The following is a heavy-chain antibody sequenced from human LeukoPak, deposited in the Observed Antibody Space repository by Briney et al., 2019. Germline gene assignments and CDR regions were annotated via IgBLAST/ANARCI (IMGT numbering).Heavy chain of an antibody. J-gene: IGHJ4*02. CDR1: GFTFSSYA. CDR3: AKSRGSGLFDY. D-gene: IGHD3-10*01. Sequence: PGGSLRLSWAASGFTFSSYAMSWVRQAPGKGLQWVSGISGSGGSTYYADSVKGRFTISRDNSKNTLYVQMNSLRAEDMAVYYCAKSRGSGLFDYWGQGTLVTVAS. CDR2: ISGSGGST. V-gene: IGHV3-23*01.